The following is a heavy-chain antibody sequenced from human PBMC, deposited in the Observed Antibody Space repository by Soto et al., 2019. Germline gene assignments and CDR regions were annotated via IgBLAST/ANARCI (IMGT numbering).Heavy chain of an antibody. J-gene: IGHJ5*02. CDR2: ISSSSSYI. V-gene: IGHV3-21*01. CDR3: ARGPSPPWFDP. CDR1: GFTFSSYS. Sequence: PGGFLRLSGAASGFTFSSYSINWVRQAPWKGLEWVSSISSSSSYIYYADSVKGRFTISRDNAKNSLYLQMNSLRAEDTAVYYCARGPSPPWFDPLGQGTLVTVSS.